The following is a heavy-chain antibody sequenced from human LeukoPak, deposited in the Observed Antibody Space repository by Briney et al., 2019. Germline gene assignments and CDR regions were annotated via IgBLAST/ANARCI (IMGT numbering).Heavy chain of an antibody. CDR1: GFTFSSYA. V-gene: IGHV3-23*01. D-gene: IGHD3-22*01. CDR3: TKDHYDSSGYPYFDY. Sequence: GGSLRLSCAASGFTFSSYAMSWVRQASGKGLEWVSSISAGGGSTYYGDSVKGRFTISRDSSKNTLYLQMNSLRAEDTAVYYCTKDHYDSSGYPYFDYWGQGTLVTVSS. J-gene: IGHJ4*02. CDR2: ISAGGGST.